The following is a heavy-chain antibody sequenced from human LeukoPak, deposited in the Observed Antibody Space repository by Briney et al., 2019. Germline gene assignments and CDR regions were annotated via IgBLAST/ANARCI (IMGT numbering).Heavy chain of an antibody. J-gene: IGHJ1*01. CDR1: GGSISSGDYY. V-gene: IGHV4-30-4*01. Sequence: SETLSLTCTVSGGSISSGDYYWSWIRQPPGKGLEWIGYIYYSGSTYYNPSLKSRVTISVDTSKNQFSLKLSSVTAADTAVYYCARGSPMTTVTLWGQGTLVTVSS. CDR2: IYYSGST. CDR3: ARGSPMTTVTL. D-gene: IGHD4-17*01.